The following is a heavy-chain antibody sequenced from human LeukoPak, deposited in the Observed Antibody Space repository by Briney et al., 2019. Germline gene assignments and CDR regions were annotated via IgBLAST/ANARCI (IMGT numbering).Heavy chain of an antibody. CDR2: ITGRST. D-gene: IGHD1-1*01. J-gene: IGHJ4*02. CDR1: GFTFSNYA. Sequence: PGGSLRLSCAASGFTFSNYAMSWVRQAPGKGLEWVSGITGRSTYHADSVKGRFTISRDISKNTLYVQMNSLRAEDTAVYYCAKVVGTSGWYFDYWGQGTLVTVSS. V-gene: IGHV3-23*01. CDR3: AKVVGTSGWYFDY.